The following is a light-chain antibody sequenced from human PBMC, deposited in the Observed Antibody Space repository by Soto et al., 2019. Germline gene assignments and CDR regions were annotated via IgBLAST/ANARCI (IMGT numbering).Light chain of an antibody. CDR1: QGISSR. Sequence: DIQMTQSPSSVSASVGDRVTITCRASQGISSRLAWYQQKPGKAPNLLIYAASSLQSGVPSRFSGSVSETDFTLTIGILQPEDFATYYCQQSNSFPLTFGGGTKVEIK. J-gene: IGKJ4*01. V-gene: IGKV1-12*01. CDR3: QQSNSFPLT. CDR2: AAS.